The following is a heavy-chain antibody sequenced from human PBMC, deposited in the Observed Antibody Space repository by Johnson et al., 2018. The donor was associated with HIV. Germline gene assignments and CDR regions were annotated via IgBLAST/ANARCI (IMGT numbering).Heavy chain of an antibody. J-gene: IGHJ3*02. D-gene: IGHD2-15*01. CDR2: ICASGGSA. CDR3: AKGIGPYLPVAAFDI. Sequence: VQVVESGGGLVQPGGSLRLSCAASGFTFSSYAMNWVRQAPGKGLEWVSVICASGGSAYYVDSVKGRFTISRDNSKNTLYLLMNNQRAEDTAVYFCAKGIGPYLPVAAFDIWGQGTMVTVSS. CDR1: GFTFSSYA. V-gene: IGHV3-23*04.